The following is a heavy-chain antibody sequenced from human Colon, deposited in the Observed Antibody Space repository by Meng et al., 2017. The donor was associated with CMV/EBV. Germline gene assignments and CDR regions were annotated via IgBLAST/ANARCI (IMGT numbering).Heavy chain of an antibody. CDR3: AKDRGYSDYYYYAMDV. Sequence: GESLKISCSASGFTFSHYAMHWVRQAPGKGLEWVALISYDGSNILYADSVEGRFTISRDNSKDTLFLQMNTLRVEDTAVYYCAKDRGYSDYYYYAMDVWGQGTTVTVSS. V-gene: IGHV3-30*04. D-gene: IGHD3-10*01. CDR1: GFTFSHYA. J-gene: IGHJ6*02. CDR2: ISYDGSNI.